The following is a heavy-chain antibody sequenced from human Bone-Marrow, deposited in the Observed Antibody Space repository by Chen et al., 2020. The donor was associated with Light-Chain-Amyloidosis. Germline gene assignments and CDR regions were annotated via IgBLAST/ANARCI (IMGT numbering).Heavy chain of an antibody. CDR1: GFTLSTYA. Sequence: QEQLVESGGSVVQPGRSLRLSCAASGFTLSTYAIHWVRQAPGKGLEWLTFISHDGSKFYYADSVKGRFTISRDNSNNTVSLQMNSLRPEDTAFYYCVRAAEGGTYLEGIDHWGQGTLVTVSP. V-gene: IGHV3-30-3*01. D-gene: IGHD1-26*01. CDR3: VRAAEGGTYLEGIDH. J-gene: IGHJ4*02. CDR2: ISHDGSKF.